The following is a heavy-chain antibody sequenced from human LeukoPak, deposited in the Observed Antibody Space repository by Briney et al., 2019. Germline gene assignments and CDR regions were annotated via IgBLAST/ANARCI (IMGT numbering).Heavy chain of an antibody. J-gene: IGHJ4*02. V-gene: IGHV4-38-2*02. Sequence: SETLSLTCTVSGYSISSGYYWGWIRQPPGKGLGWIGSIYHSGSTYYNPSLKSRVTISVDTSKNQFSLKLSSVTAADTAVYYCARDGVAVAGLLNWGQGTLVTVSS. CDR2: IYHSGST. CDR1: GYSISSGYY. D-gene: IGHD6-19*01. CDR3: ARDGVAVAGLLN.